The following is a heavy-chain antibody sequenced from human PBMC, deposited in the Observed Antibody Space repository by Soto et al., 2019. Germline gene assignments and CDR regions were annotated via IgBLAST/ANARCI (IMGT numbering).Heavy chain of an antibody. CDR1: GFTFSSYA. CDR2: ISGSGGST. Sequence: PGGSLRLSCAASGFTFSSYAMSWVRQAPGKGLEWVSAISGSGGSTYYADSVKGRFTISRDNSKNTLYLQMNSLRAEDTAVYYCANPQDPLYGDYGIDYWGQGTLVTVSS. CDR3: ANPQDPLYGDYGIDY. V-gene: IGHV3-23*01. D-gene: IGHD4-17*01. J-gene: IGHJ4*02.